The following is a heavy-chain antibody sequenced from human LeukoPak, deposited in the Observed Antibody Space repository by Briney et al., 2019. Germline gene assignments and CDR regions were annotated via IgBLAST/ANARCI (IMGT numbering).Heavy chain of an antibody. CDR3: AMYYDFWSGYPRDY. Sequence: PSETLSLTCTVSGGSISSGSYYWSWIRQPAGKGLEWIGYIYYSGSTYYNPSLKSRVTISVDTSKNQFSLKLSSVTAADTAVYYCAMYYDFWSGYPRDYWGQGTLVTVSS. CDR2: IYYSGST. J-gene: IGHJ4*02. D-gene: IGHD3-3*01. CDR1: GGSISSGSYY. V-gene: IGHV4-30-4*08.